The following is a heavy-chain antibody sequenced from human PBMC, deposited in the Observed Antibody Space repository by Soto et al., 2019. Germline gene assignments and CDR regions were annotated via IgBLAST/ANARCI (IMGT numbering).Heavy chain of an antibody. J-gene: IGHJ4*02. CDR3: EREGRHFHY. CDR2: INPIFGTP. CDR1: GGTCSNYK. Sequence: SVMGCWRASGGTCSNYKISMVRPAPGQGRAGMGGINPIFGTPHYAQKYQGRVTITADTFTNTAYMELTRLTSDDTAVYFCEREGRHFHYWGQGTLVTVSS. V-gene: IGHV1-69*06.